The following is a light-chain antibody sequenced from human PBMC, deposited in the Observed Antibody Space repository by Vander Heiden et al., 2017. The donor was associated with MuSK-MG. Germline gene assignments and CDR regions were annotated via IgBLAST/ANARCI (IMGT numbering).Light chain of an antibody. Sequence: DIQMTQSPDTLSASVGDRVIITCRASQSVRSWLAWYQQKPGKVPKLLISKASSLGSGVPSRFSGSGSGTEFTLTISSLQPDDFATYYCQQYGTYSPYTFGQGTKVEIK. J-gene: IGKJ2*01. CDR2: KAS. V-gene: IGKV1-5*03. CDR3: QQYGTYSPYT. CDR1: QSVRSW.